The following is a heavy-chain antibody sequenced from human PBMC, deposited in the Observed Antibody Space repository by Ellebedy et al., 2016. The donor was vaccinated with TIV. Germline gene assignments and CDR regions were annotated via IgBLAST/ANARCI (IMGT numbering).Heavy chain of an antibody. CDR1: GFSFSSYW. CDR2: MRQDGGDK. V-gene: IGHV3-7*01. CDR3: ATDGSYGDYLSPAHASVM. D-gene: IGHD4-17*01. J-gene: IGHJ3*02. Sequence: GESLKISCVGSGFSFSSYWMSWVRQAPGKGLEWVANMRQDGGDKYYVDSVKGRFTISRDNAKSSLYLQMNSLGVEDTAVYYCATDGSYGDYLSPAHASVMWGQGTLVSVSS.